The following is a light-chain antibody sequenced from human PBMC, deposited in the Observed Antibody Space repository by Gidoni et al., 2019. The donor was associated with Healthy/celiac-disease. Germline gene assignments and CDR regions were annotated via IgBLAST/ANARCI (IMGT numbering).Light chain of an antibody. Sequence: EIVLTQSPGTLSWSPGERATRSCRASQSVSSSYLAWYQQKPGQAPRLLIYGASSRATGIPDRFSGSGSGTDFTLTISRLEPEDFAVYYCQQYGSSSWTFGQXTKVEIK. CDR1: QSVSSSY. J-gene: IGKJ1*01. V-gene: IGKV3-20*01. CDR3: QQYGSSSWT. CDR2: GAS.